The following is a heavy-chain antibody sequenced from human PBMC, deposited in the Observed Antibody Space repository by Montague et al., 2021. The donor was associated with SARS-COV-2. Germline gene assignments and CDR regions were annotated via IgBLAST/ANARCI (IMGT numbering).Heavy chain of an antibody. J-gene: IGHJ4*02. CDR2: FHHSGST. D-gene: IGHD3-22*01. Sequence: SETLSLTCTVSGGSINSDYWSWIRQPPGKGLEWVGYFHHSGSTNYNPSLKSRVTISVATSKNQFSLKLISVTAADTAVYYCARGGRGYGLDYWGQGILVTVSS. CDR3: ARGGRGYGLDY. V-gene: IGHV4-59*01. CDR1: GGSINSDY.